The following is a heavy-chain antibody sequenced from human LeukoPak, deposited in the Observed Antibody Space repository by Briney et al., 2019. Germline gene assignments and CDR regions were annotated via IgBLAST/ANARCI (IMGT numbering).Heavy chain of an antibody. J-gene: IGHJ4*02. CDR2: ISSSGSTI. D-gene: IGHD3-9*01. CDR3: ARDGRYFDWLTEGFDY. Sequence: GGSLRLSCAASGFTFSDYYMSWIRQAPGKGLEWVSYISSSGSTIYYADSVKGRFTITRDNAKNSLYLQMNSLRAEDTAVYYCARDGRYFDWLTEGFDYWGQGTLVTVSS. CDR1: GFTFSDYY. V-gene: IGHV3-11*04.